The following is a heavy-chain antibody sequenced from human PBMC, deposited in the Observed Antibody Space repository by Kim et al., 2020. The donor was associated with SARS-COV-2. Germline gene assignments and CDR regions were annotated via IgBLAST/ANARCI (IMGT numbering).Heavy chain of an antibody. CDR1: GGSFSGYY. J-gene: IGHJ6*02. CDR3: ARKMGSGWPNYYYYGMDV. Sequence: SETLSLTCAVYGGSFSGYYWSWIRQPPGKGLEWIGEINHSGSTNYNPSLKSRVTISVDTSKNQFSLKLSSVTAADTAVYYCARKMGSGWPNYYYYGMDVWGQGTTVTVSS. D-gene: IGHD6-19*01. V-gene: IGHV4-34*01. CDR2: INHSGST.